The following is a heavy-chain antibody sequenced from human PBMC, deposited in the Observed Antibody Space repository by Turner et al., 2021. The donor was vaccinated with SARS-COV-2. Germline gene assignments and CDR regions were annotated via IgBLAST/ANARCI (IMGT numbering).Heavy chain of an antibody. D-gene: IGHD2-15*01. CDR1: GFTFSGYG. CDR3: AKNPGPYCSGGSCYSGELDY. CDR2: ISYDGSNK. J-gene: IGHJ4*02. Sequence: QVQLVESGGGVVQLGRPLRLSCAASGFTFSGYGMRWVRQAPGKGLEWVAVISYDGSNKYYADSVKGRFTISRDNSKNTLYLQMNSLRAEDTAVYYCAKNPGPYCSGGSCYSGELDYWGQGTLVTVSS. V-gene: IGHV3-30*18.